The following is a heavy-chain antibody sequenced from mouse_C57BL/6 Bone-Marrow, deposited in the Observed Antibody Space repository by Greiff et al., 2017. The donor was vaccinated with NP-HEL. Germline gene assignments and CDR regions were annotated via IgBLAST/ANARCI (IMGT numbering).Heavy chain of an antibody. CDR2: IDPSDSYT. V-gene: IGHV1-59*01. Sequence: VKLQQPGAELVRPGTSVKLSCKASGYTFTSYWMHWVKQRPGQGLEWIGVIDPSDSYTNYNQKFKGKATLPVDTSSSTAYMQLSSLTSEDSAVYYCASGVTTAYWGQGTLVTVSA. J-gene: IGHJ3*01. CDR3: ASGVTTAY. D-gene: IGHD2-2*01. CDR1: GYTFTSYW.